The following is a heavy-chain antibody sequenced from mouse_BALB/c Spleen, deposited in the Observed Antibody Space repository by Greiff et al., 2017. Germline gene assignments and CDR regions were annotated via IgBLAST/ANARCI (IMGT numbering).Heavy chain of an antibody. V-gene: IGHV2-6-7*01. CDR1: GFSLTGYG. CDR2: IWGDGST. J-gene: IGHJ4*01. Sequence: VQLQESGPGLVAPSQSLSITCTVSGFSLTGYGVNWVRQPPGTGLEWLGMIWGDGSTDYNSALKSRLSISKDNSKSQVFLKMNSLQTDDTARYYCARVPNWDAMDYWGQGTSVTVSS. CDR3: ARVPNWDAMDY. D-gene: IGHD4-1*01.